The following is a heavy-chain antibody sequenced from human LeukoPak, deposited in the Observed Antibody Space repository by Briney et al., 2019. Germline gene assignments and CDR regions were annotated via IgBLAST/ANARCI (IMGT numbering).Heavy chain of an antibody. CDR2: IYPGDSDT. Sequence: PGESLKTSCKGSGYSFTSYWIGWVRQMPGKGLEWMGIIYPGDSDTRYSPSFQGQVTISADKSISTAYLQWSSLKASDTAMYYCARVPRRSSGWYYFDYWGQGTLVTVSS. J-gene: IGHJ4*02. D-gene: IGHD6-19*01. V-gene: IGHV5-51*03. CDR3: ARVPRRSSGWYYFDY. CDR1: GYSFTSYW.